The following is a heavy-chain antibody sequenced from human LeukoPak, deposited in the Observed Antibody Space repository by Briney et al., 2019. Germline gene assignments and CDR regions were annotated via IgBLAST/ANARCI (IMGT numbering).Heavy chain of an antibody. CDR2: IIPIFGTA. CDR3: ARTNILTGYYRPKPHYYGMDV. J-gene: IGHJ6*02. V-gene: IGHV1-69*13. CDR1: GGTFGSYA. D-gene: IGHD3-9*01. Sequence: SVKVSCKASGGTFGSYAISWVRQAPGQGLEWMGGIIPIFGTANYAQKFQGRVTITADESTSTAYMELSSLRSEDTAVYYCARTNILTGYYRPKPHYYGMDVWGQGTTVTVSS.